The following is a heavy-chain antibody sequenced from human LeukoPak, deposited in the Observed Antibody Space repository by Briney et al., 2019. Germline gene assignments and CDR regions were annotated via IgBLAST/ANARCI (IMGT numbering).Heavy chain of an antibody. CDR2: MYSSGST. V-gene: IGHV4-61*08. Sequence: SETLSLTCTVSGASVSSSGYYWTWFRQPPGKGLECIGYMYSSGSTTYNPSLKSRVTISVDTSKNQFSLKLSSVTAADTAVYYCAREYGDDNWFDPWGQGTLVTVSS. CDR3: AREYGDDNWFDP. CDR1: GASVSSSGYY. D-gene: IGHD2-21*02. J-gene: IGHJ5*02.